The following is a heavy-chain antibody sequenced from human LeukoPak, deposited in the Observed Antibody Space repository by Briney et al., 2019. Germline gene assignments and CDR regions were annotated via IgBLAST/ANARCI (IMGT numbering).Heavy chain of an antibody. CDR1: GASISGSGYY. D-gene: IGHD6-19*01. CDR2: IYYTGST. V-gene: IGHV4-39*01. Sequence: PSETLSLTCAVSGASISGSGYYLGWIRQPPGKGLEWIGNIYYTGSTYYNASLQSRVTISIDMSKNQFSLKLSSVTAADTAVYYCARRRRQWLVLMYYFDYWGQGTLVTVSS. CDR3: ARRRRQWLVLMYYFDY. J-gene: IGHJ4*02.